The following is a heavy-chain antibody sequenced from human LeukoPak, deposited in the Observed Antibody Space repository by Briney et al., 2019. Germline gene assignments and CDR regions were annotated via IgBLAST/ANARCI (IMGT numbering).Heavy chain of an antibody. CDR2: IYYSGNT. D-gene: IGHD1-26*01. CDR3: ARYIVSYPHDAFDI. CDR1: SGSITNYY. Sequence: SETLSLTCTVSSGSITNYYWSWIRQPPGKGLEWIGFIYYSGNTNYNPSLKSRVTISVDTSKNQFSLKLSSVTAADTAFYYCARYIVSYPHDAFDIWGQGTMVTVSS. V-gene: IGHV4-59*01. J-gene: IGHJ3*02.